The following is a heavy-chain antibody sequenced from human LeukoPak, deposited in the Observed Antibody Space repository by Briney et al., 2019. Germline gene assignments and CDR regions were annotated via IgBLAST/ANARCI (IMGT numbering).Heavy chain of an antibody. Sequence: PGGSLRLSCAASGFTFSSYAMSWVRRAPGKGLEWVSAISDSGGSTYYAGSVKGRFTISRDNSKNTLYLQMNSLRAEDTAVYYCAKDRYGDYVGFSYWGQGTLVTVSS. CDR1: GFTFSSYA. CDR3: AKDRYGDYVGFSY. D-gene: IGHD4-17*01. J-gene: IGHJ4*02. V-gene: IGHV3-23*01. CDR2: ISDSGGST.